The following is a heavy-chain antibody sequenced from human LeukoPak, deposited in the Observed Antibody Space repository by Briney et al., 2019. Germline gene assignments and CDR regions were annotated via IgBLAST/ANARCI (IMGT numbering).Heavy chain of an antibody. D-gene: IGHD3-10*01. Sequence: PGGSLRLSCAASGFTFSSYGMHWVRQAPGKGLEWVAVISYDGSNKYYADSVKGRFTISRDNSKNTLYLQMNSLRAEDTAVYYCASEVLWFGEWGTPFDYWSQGTLVTVSS. J-gene: IGHJ4*02. CDR1: GFTFSSYG. CDR2: ISYDGSNK. V-gene: IGHV3-30*03. CDR3: ASEVLWFGEWGTPFDY.